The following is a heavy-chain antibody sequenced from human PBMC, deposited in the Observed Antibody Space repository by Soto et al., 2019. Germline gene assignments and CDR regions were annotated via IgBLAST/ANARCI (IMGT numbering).Heavy chain of an antibody. CDR3: ATLPMSVAFDY. J-gene: IGHJ4*02. Sequence: EVQLVESGGGLVQPGGSLRLSCAASGFTVSSNYMSWVRQAPGKGLEWVSVIYSGGSTYYADSVKGRFTISRDSSRNTRYLQRNSLRAEDAAVSYCATLPMSVAFDYWGQGSLVSVSS. V-gene: IGHV3-66*04. D-gene: IGHD3-3*01. CDR2: IYSGGST. CDR1: GFTVSSNY.